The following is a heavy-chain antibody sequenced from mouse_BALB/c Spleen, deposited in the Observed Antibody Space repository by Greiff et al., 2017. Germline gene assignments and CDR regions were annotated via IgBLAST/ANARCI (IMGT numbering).Heavy chain of an antibody. Sequence: DVHLVESGGGLVQPGGSLKLSCAASGFTFSSYTMSWVRQTPEKRLEWVAYISNGGGSTYYPDTVKGRFTISRDNAKNTLYLQMSSLKSEDTAMYYCARIGVRRDFDYWGQGTTLTVSS. CDR2: ISNGGGST. CDR1: GFTFSSYT. CDR3: ARIGVRRDFDY. V-gene: IGHV5-12-2*01. J-gene: IGHJ2*01. D-gene: IGHD2-14*01.